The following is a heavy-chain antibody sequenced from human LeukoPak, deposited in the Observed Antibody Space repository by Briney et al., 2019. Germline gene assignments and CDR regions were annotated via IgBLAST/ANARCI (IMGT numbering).Heavy chain of an antibody. J-gene: IGHJ4*02. CDR2: ISSSGSYT. CDR1: GFTFSYYY. Sequence: GASLILSCAASGFTFSYYYMSWIRQAPGKGLEWVSDISSSGSYTNYADSVKGRFTISRENAKNSLYLQMNSLGAEDTAVYYSANSGSIAVVVHAATLVDYWGQGTLVTVSS. D-gene: IGHD2-2*01. V-gene: IGHV3-11*03. CDR3: ANSGSIAVVVHAATLVDY.